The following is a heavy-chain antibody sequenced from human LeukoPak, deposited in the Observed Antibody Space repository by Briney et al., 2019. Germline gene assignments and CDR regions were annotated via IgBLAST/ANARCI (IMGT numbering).Heavy chain of an antibody. CDR1: GGSFSGYY. D-gene: IGHD2-21*01. J-gene: IGHJ4*02. Sequence: SETLSLTCAVYGGSFSGYYWSWIRQPPGKGLEWIGEINHSGSTNYNPSLKSRGTVSVDTSKNQFSLKLSSVTAADTAVYYCASRGVSRKPRFDYWGQGTLVTASS. CDR2: INHSGST. V-gene: IGHV4-34*01. CDR3: ASRGVSRKPRFDY.